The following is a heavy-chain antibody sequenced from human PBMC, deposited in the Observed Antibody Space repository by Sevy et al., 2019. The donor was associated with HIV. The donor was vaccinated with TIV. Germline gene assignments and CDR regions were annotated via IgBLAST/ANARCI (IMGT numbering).Heavy chain of an antibody. CDR1: GYTFTAYY. Sequence: ASVKVSCKASGYTFTAYYIHWVRQAPGQGLEWMGRIHPKRGVTNNAQKFQARVTITRETSMSTAYMERTRLTSDDTAVYYCEREESGGSSAYYYFCYGMDAWGQGTTVTVSS. CDR2: IHPKRGVT. CDR3: EREESGGSSAYYYFCYGMDA. V-gene: IGHV1-2*06. J-gene: IGHJ6*02. D-gene: IGHD3-22*01.